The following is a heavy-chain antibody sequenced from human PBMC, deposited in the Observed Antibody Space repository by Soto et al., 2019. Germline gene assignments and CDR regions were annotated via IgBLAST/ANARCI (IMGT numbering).Heavy chain of an antibody. Sequence: PGESLKISCKGSGSTFTNHWIGWVRQMPGKGLEWMGIIYPGDSDTKYNPSFQGQVTISADKSITTTYLQWSSLKASDTAIYYCAASIFYYGMDVWGQGTTVTVSS. CDR1: GSTFTNHW. V-gene: IGHV5-51*01. J-gene: IGHJ6*02. CDR3: AASIFYYGMDV. CDR2: IYPGDSDT.